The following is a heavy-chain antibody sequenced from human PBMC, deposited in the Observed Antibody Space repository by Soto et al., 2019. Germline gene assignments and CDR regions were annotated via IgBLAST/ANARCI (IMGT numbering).Heavy chain of an antibody. CDR2: INPSGCST. V-gene: IGHV1-46*01. D-gene: IGHD3-16*02. CDR1: GYTFTRYY. J-gene: IGHJ4*02. Sequence: ASVKVSCKASGYTFTRYYMHWVRQAPGQGREGMGMINPSGCSTSNAKKFQGRVTMTRHTSTSTVYMELSSLRSEDTAVYYCARGAYYDYVWGSYRYHPIDSWGQGTLVTVSP. CDR3: ARGAYYDYVWGSYRYHPIDS.